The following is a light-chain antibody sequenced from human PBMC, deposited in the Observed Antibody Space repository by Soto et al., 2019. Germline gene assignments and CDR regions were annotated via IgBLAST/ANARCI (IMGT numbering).Light chain of an antibody. Sequence: QSVLTQPPSVSGSPGQSVAISCTGTSSDVGSSNGVSWYQQPPGKAPKLMIYDVSKRPSGVPDRFSGSKSGNTASLTVSGLQAEDEADYYCSSYAGSNNFPFVFGTGTKVTVL. CDR2: DVS. CDR3: SSYAGSNNFPFV. J-gene: IGLJ1*01. V-gene: IGLV2-8*01. CDR1: SSDVGSSNG.